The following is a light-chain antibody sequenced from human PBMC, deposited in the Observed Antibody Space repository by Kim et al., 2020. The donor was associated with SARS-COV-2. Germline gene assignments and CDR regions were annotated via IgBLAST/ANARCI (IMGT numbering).Light chain of an antibody. Sequence: LVTISCTGTSSDVGGYNYVSWYQQHPGKAPKLMIYDVSKWPSGVPDRFSGSKSGNTASLTISGLQAEDEADYYCCSYAGTYNHVVFGGGTKLTVL. CDR1: SSDVGGYNY. V-gene: IGLV2-11*01. J-gene: IGLJ2*01. CDR3: CSYAGTYNHVV. CDR2: DVS.